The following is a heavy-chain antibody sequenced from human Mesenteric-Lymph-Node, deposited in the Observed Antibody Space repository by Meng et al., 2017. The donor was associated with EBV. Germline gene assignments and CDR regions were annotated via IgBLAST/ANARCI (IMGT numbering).Heavy chain of an antibody. V-gene: IGHV4-39*01. CDR3: ARPDSSSWIHFDY. Sequence: QRQLQGSGPGLVKPSETLSLPCTVSGGSISSSSYYWGWIRQPPGKGLEWIGSIYYSGSTYYNPSLKSRVTISVDTSKNQFSLKLSSVTAADTAVYYCARPDSSSWIHFDYWGQGTLVTVSS. D-gene: IGHD6-13*01. CDR1: GGSISSSSYY. CDR2: IYYSGST. J-gene: IGHJ4*02.